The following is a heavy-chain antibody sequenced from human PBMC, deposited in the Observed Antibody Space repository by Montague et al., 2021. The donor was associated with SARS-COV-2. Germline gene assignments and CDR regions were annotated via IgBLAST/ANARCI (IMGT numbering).Heavy chain of an antibody. CDR2: ISGSGGNT. CDR3: ASLGYCSGGRCYSGDY. Sequence: SLRPSCAASGFTFSSYAMSWVRQAPGKGLEWVSGISGSGGNTYYADSVKGRFTISRDNSKNTLYLQMNSLRAEDTAVYYCASLGYCSGGRCYSGDYWGQGTLVTVSS. CDR1: GFTFSSYA. D-gene: IGHD2-15*01. J-gene: IGHJ4*02. V-gene: IGHV3-23*01.